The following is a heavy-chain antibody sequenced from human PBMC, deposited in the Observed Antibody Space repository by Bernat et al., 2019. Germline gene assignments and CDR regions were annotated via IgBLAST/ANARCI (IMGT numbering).Heavy chain of an antibody. D-gene: IGHD3-10*01. Sequence: QVQLQQWGAGLLKPSETLSLTCAVYGGSFSGYYWSWIRQPPGKGLEWIGEINHSGSTNYNPSLKSRVAISVDTSKNQFSLKLSSVTAADTAVYYCARGRRGVGSGSRKPFDYWGQGTLVTVSS. V-gene: IGHV4-34*01. CDR2: INHSGST. CDR1: GGSFSGYY. J-gene: IGHJ4*02. CDR3: ARGRRGVGSGSRKPFDY.